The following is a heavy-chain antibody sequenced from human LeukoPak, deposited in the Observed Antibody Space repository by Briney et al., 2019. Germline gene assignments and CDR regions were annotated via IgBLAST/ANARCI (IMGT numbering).Heavy chain of an antibody. J-gene: IGHJ4*02. Sequence: SVKVSCKASGFTFTSSAMQWVRQARGQRLERIGWIVVGSGNTNYAQKFQERVTITRDMSTSTAYMELSSLRSEDTAVYYCAGGNHYDFWSGDGYFDYWGQGTLVTVSS. CDR2: IVVGSGNT. CDR1: GFTFTSSA. V-gene: IGHV1-58*02. CDR3: AGGNHYDFWSGDGYFDY. D-gene: IGHD3-3*01.